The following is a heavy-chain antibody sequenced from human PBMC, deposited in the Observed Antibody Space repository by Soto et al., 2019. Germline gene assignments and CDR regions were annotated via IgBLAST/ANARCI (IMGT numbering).Heavy chain of an antibody. D-gene: IGHD6-19*01. CDR2: ISGSGGST. J-gene: IGHJ5*02. CDR1: GHTFSSYA. Sequence: GSLRLSGAASGHTFSSYAMSWVRQAPGKGLEWVSAISGSGGSTYYADSVKGRFTISRDNSKNTLYLQMSSLRAEDTAVYYCAKGGPSIAVAGTPWFDPWGQGTLVTVSS. V-gene: IGHV3-23*01. CDR3: AKGGPSIAVAGTPWFDP.